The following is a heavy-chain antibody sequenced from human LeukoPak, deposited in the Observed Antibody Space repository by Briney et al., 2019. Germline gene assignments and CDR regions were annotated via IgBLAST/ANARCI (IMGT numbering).Heavy chain of an antibody. CDR3: AKDPQYYYDSSGSNSSPDY. D-gene: IGHD3-22*01. CDR2: ISSNGGST. CDR1: GFTFSSYA. J-gene: IGHJ4*02. V-gene: IGHV3-64*01. Sequence: GGSLRLSCAASGFTFSSYAMHWVRQALGKVLEYVSAISSNGGSTYYANSVKGRFTISRDNSKNTLYLQMNSLRAEDTAVYYCAKDPQYYYDSSGSNSSPDYWGQGTLVTVSS.